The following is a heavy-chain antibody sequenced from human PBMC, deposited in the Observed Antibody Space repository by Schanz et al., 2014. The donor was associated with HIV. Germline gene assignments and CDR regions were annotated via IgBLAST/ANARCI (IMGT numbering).Heavy chain of an antibody. Sequence: EVQLVESGGGLVQPGGSLTLSCAASGFSFSDYWMHWVRQVPGKGLLWVSRMNNDVSSRLYADSVKGRFTISRDNAKNTLYLQMNSLRDEDTAVCYCARRSSDGGYYDNWGQGTLVTVSS. J-gene: IGHJ4*02. CDR1: GFSFSDYW. D-gene: IGHD2-15*01. V-gene: IGHV3-74*01. CDR3: ARRSSDGGYYDN. CDR2: MNNDVSSR.